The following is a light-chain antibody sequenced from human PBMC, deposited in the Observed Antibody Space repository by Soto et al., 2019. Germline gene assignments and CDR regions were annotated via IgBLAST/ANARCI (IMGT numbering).Light chain of an antibody. Sequence: QAVVTQEPSLTESPGGTVTLTCGSSTGAVTSGHYPYWFQQKPGQAPRTLIYDTSNKHSWTPARFSGSLLGGKAALTLSGAQPEDEAEYYCLLSYSGARVVFGGGTQLTVL. V-gene: IGLV7-46*01. CDR3: LLSYSGARVV. CDR1: TGAVTSGHY. CDR2: DTS. J-gene: IGLJ2*01.